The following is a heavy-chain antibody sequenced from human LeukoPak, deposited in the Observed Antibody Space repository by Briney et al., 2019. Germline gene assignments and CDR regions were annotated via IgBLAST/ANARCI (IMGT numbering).Heavy chain of an antibody. J-gene: IGHJ4*02. Sequence: GGSLRLSCAASGFTFSSYEMNWVRQAPGKGLEWGSYIRSSGSTIYYADPVKGRFTISRDNAKNSLYLQMNSLRAEDTAVYYCARGIEGYGDLPIDYWGQGTLVTVSS. D-gene: IGHD4-17*01. V-gene: IGHV3-48*03. CDR3: ARGIEGYGDLPIDY. CDR1: GFTFSSYE. CDR2: IRSSGSTI.